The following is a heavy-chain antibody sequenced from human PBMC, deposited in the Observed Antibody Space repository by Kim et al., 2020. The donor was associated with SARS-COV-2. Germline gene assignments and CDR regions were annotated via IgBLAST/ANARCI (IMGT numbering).Heavy chain of an antibody. CDR2: IYYSGST. Sequence: SETLSLTCTVSGGSISSYYWSWIRQPPGKGLEWIGYIYYSGSTNYNPSLKSRVTISVDTSKNQFSLKLSSVTAADTAVYYCARVGCSGGSCYSRWYFDLWGRGTLVTVSS. CDR3: ARVGCSGGSCYSRWYFDL. CDR1: GGSISSYY. V-gene: IGHV4-59*01. J-gene: IGHJ2*01. D-gene: IGHD2-15*01.